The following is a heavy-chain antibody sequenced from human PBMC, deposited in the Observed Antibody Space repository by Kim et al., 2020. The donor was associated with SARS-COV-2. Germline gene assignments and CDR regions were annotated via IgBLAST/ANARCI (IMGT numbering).Heavy chain of an antibody. D-gene: IGHD3-16*01. J-gene: IGHJ4*02. CDR3: ARDSPVGGGRFDY. V-gene: IGHV3-66*01. Sequence: EPVKGRFTISRETSKNPLYLQMNTLGAEDTAVYYCARDSPVGGGRFDYWGQGTLVTVSS.